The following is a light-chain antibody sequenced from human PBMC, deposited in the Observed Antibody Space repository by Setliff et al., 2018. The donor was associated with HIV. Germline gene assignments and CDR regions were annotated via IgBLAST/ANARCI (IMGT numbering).Light chain of an antibody. J-gene: IGLJ1*01. Sequence: QSVLTQPRSVSGSPGQSVTIFCSGSSTTFGTYNYVSWYPQQPGKAPRLIIYDVSERPPGVPDRFSGSKSGNTASLTISGLQAEDEADYYCCSNAARPTFYVFGSGTKGTVL. CDR3: CSNAARPTFYV. CDR1: STTFGTYNY. CDR2: DVS. V-gene: IGLV2-11*01.